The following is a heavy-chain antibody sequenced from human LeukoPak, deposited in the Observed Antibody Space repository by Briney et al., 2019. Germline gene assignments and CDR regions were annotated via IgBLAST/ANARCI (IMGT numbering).Heavy chain of an antibody. J-gene: IGHJ4*02. CDR3: ARALYYYDSSGYYYDYFDY. CDR1: GGTFSSYA. V-gene: IGHV1-69*13. Sequence: GASVTVSCTASGGTFSSYAISWVRQAPGQGLEWMGGIIPIFGTANYAQKFQGRVTITADESTSTAYMELSSLRSEDTAVYYCARALYYYDSSGYYYDYFDYWGQGTLVTVSS. D-gene: IGHD3-22*01. CDR2: IIPIFGTA.